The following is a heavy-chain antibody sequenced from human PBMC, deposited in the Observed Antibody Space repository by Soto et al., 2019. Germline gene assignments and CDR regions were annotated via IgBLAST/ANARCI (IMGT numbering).Heavy chain of an antibody. D-gene: IGHD3-3*01. CDR1: GGTFSSYA. CDR3: ARARDDTIFGSYYYYGMDV. Sequence: SVNVSCKASGGTFSSYAISWVRQAPGQGLEWMGGIIPIFGTANYAQKFQGRVTITADESTSTAYMELSSLRSEDTAVYYCARARDDTIFGSYYYYGMDVWGQGTTVTVSS. CDR2: IIPIFGTA. V-gene: IGHV1-69*13. J-gene: IGHJ6*02.